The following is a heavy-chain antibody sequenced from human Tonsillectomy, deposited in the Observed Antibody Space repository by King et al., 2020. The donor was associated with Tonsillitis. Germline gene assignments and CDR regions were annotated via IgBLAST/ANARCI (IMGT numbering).Heavy chain of an antibody. CDR2: ISGSGVYA. CDR3: AKQIGFCSGGTCSLDN. J-gene: IGHJ4*02. Sequence: EVQLVESGGDLVQSGGSLRLSCAASCFTFSNYAMSGVRQAPGKGLEWGSRISGSGVYAYYADSVGGRFTISRDNSKNTLCRQMKSLRAEETAVYYCAKQIGFCSGGTCSLDNWGQGALVTVSS. CDR1: CFTFSNYA. V-gene: IGHV3-23*04. D-gene: IGHD2-15*01.